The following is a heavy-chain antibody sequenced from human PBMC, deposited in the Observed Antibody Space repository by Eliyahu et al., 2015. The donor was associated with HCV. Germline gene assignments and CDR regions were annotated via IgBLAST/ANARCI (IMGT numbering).Heavy chain of an antibody. CDR1: GFTFSSYA. Sequence: EVQLLESGGGLVQPGGSLRLSCAASGFTFSSYAMSWVRQAPGKGLEGGSAISGCGGRTYYADSVKGRFTISRDNSKNTLYLQMNSLRAEDTAVYYCAKDTDIVVVPAAGAFDTWGQGTMVTVSS. D-gene: IGHD2-2*01. V-gene: IGHV3-23*01. J-gene: IGHJ3*02. CDR2: ISGCGGRT. CDR3: AKDTDIVVVPAAGAFDT.